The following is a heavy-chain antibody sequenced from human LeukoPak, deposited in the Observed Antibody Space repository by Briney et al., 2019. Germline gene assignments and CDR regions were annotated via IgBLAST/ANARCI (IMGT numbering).Heavy chain of an antibody. CDR3: AKKSLRVVPSATFDY. CDR1: GFTFSSYA. CDR2: ISGSGGST. Sequence: PGGSLRLSCAASGFTFSSYAMSWVHQAPGKGLEWVSAISGSGGSTYYADSVKGRFTISRDNSKNTLYLQMHSLRAEDTAVYYCAKKSLRVVPSATFDYWGQGTLVTVSS. J-gene: IGHJ4*02. D-gene: IGHD2-2*01. V-gene: IGHV3-23*01.